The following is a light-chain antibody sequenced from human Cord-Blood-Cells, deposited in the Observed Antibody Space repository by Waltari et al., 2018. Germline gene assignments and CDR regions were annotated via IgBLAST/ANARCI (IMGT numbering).Light chain of an antibody. V-gene: IGKV1-39*01. CDR1: QSISSY. J-gene: IGKJ4*01. CDR2: DSS. CDR3: QQSYSTPLT. Sequence: DIQMTQSPSSLSASVGDRVTITCRAGQSISSYLNWHQQKPGKAPKLLIYDSSSLQSGVPSRFSGSGSGTDFTLTISSLQPEDFATDYCQQSYSTPLTFGGGTKVEIK.